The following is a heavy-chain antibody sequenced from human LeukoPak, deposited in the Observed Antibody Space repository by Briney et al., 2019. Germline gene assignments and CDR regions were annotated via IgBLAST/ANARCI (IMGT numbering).Heavy chain of an antibody. CDR2: IYTSGST. J-gene: IGHJ5*02. V-gene: IGHV4-4*07. Sequence: SETLSLTXTVSGGSISSYYWSWIRQPAGKGLEWIGRIYTSGSTNYNPSLKSRVTMSVDTSKNQFSLKLSSVTAADTAVYYCARDRWELRTSEYNWSDPWGQGTLVTVSS. CDR1: GGSISSYY. D-gene: IGHD1-26*01. CDR3: ARDRWELRTSEYNWSDP.